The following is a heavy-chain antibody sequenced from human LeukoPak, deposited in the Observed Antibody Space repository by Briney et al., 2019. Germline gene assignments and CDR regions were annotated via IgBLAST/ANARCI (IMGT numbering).Heavy chain of an antibody. CDR1: GGSISSYY. CDR2: IYYSGST. CDR3: ARGLTYYFDSSGYYVTDAFDI. J-gene: IGHJ3*02. D-gene: IGHD3-22*01. Sequence: SETLSLTCTVSGGSISSYYWSWIRQPPGKGLEWIGYIYYSGSTNYNPSLKSRITISVDTSKSQFSLKLTSVTAADTAVYYCARGLTYYFDSSGYYVTDAFDIWGQGTMVTVSS. V-gene: IGHV4-59*01.